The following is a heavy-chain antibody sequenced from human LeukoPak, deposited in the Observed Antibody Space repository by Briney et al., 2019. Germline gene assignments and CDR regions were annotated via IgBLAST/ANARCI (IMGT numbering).Heavy chain of an antibody. D-gene: IGHD3-3*01. Sequence: SETLSLTCTVSGYSISSGYYWGWIRQPPGKGLEWIGRIYHSGGTYYNPSLKSRVTISVDTSKNQFSLKLSSVTAADTAVYYCARVVTYDFWSGYYTGGYFDYWGQGTLVTVSS. V-gene: IGHV4-38-2*02. CDR2: IYHSGGT. CDR1: GYSISSGYY. J-gene: IGHJ4*02. CDR3: ARVVTYDFWSGYYTGGYFDY.